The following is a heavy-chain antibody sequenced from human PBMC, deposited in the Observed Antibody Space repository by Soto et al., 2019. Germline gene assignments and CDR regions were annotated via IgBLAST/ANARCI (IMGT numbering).Heavy chain of an antibody. CDR3: ARERGAYNWNWFDP. D-gene: IGHD1-20*01. CDR2: INHSGST. Sequence: SETLSLTCAVYGGSFSGYYWSWIRQPPGKGLEWIGEINHSGSTNYNPSLKSRVTISVDTSKNQFSLKLSSVTAADTAVYYCARERGAYNWNWFDPWGQGTLVTVSS. CDR1: GGSFSGYY. J-gene: IGHJ5*02. V-gene: IGHV4-34*01.